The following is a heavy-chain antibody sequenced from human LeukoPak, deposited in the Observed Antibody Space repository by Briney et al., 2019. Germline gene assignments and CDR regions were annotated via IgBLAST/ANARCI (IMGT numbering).Heavy chain of an antibody. CDR1: GFTFDDYA. D-gene: IGHD3-22*01. V-gene: IGHV3-9*03. J-gene: IGHJ3*02. Sequence: GGSLRLSCAASGFTFDDYAMHWVRQGPGKGLEWVSGISWNSGSIGYADSVKGRFTISRDNAKNSLYLQMNSLRDEDMALYYCARVGYDSTPTWGDAFDIWGQGTMVTVSS. CDR2: ISWNSGSI. CDR3: ARVGYDSTPTWGDAFDI.